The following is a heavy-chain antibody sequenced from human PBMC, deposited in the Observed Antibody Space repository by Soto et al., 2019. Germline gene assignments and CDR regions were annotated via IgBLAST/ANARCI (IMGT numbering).Heavy chain of an antibody. D-gene: IGHD3-10*01. CDR2: ISYDGSNK. Sequence: GGSLRLSCAASGFTFSSYGMHWVRQAPGKGLEWVAVISYDGSNKYYADSVKGRFTISRDNSKNTLYLQMNSLRAEDTAVYYCAKEGYYGSGSYFDYWGQGTLVTVSS. V-gene: IGHV3-30*18. CDR1: GFTFSSYG. CDR3: AKEGYYGSGSYFDY. J-gene: IGHJ4*02.